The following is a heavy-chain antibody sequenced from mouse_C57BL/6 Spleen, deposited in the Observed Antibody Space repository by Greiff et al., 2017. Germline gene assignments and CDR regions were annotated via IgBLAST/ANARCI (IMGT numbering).Heavy chain of an antibody. V-gene: IGHV5-15*01. D-gene: IGHD2-5*01. CDR1: GFTFSDYG. CDR3: ARRAGDSNYGWYFDV. Sequence: ELQLMESGGGLVQPGGSLKLSCAASGFTFSDYGMAWVRQAPRKGLEWVAFLSNLAYSIYYADTVTGRFTISRENAKNTLYLEMRSLRSEDTAMYYCARRAGDSNYGWYFDVWGTGTTVTVAS. J-gene: IGHJ1*03. CDR2: LSNLAYSI.